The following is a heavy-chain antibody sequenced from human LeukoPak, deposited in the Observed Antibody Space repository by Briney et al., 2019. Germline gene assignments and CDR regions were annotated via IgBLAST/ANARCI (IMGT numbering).Heavy chain of an antibody. D-gene: IGHD3-22*01. CDR3: TTITYYYDSSGYY. V-gene: IGHV3-15*01. Sequence: GGSLRLSCAASGFTFSNAWMSWVRQAPGKGLEWVGRIKSKTDGGTTDYAAPMKGRFTISRDDSKNTLYLQMNSLKTEDTAVYYCTTITYYYDSSGYYWGQGTLVTVSS. CDR1: GFTFSNAW. J-gene: IGHJ4*02. CDR2: IKSKTDGGTT.